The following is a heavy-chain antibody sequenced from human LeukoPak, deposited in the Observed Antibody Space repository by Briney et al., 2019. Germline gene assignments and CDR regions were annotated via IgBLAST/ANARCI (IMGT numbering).Heavy chain of an antibody. CDR2: ISGSGGST. J-gene: IGHJ3*02. V-gene: IGHV3-23*01. CDR1: GFTFSSYA. CDR3: AKVISRYYYDRSGYYPGGAFDI. Sequence: PGGSLRLSCAASGFTFSSYAMSWVRQAPGKGLEWVSAISGSGGSTYYADSVKGRFTISRDNSKNTLYLQMNSLRAEDTAVYYCAKVISRYYYDRSGYYPGGAFDIWGQRTMVTVSS. D-gene: IGHD3-22*01.